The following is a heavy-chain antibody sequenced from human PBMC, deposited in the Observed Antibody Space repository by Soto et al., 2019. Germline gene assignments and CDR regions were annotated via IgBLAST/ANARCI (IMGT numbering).Heavy chain of an antibody. CDR3: AADGGGSSPNYYMDV. CDR2: IVVGSGNT. Sequence: SVKVSCKASGFTFTSSAMQWVRQARGQRLEWIGWIVVGSGNTNYAQKFQERVTITRDMSTSTAYMELSSLRSEDTAVYYCAADGGGSSPNYYMDVWGKGTTVTVSS. J-gene: IGHJ6*03. V-gene: IGHV1-58*02. D-gene: IGHD6-13*01. CDR1: GFTFTSSA.